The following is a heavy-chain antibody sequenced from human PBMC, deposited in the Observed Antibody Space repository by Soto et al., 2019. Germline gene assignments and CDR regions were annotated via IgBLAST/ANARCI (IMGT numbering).Heavy chain of an antibody. CDR3: ARGYDFWSGSYYMDV. CDR1: GYTFTSYC. J-gene: IGHJ6*03. Sequence: QVQLVQSGAEVKKPGASVKVSCKASGYTFTSYCMHWVRQAPGQGLEWMGIINPSGGSTSYAQKFQGRVAMTRDTSTSTVYMELSSLRSEDTAVYYCARGYDFWSGSYYMDVWGKGTTVTVSS. V-gene: IGHV1-46*03. D-gene: IGHD3-3*01. CDR2: INPSGGST.